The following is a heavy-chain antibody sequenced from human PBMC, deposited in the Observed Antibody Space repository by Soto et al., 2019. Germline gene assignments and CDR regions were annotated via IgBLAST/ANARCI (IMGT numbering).Heavy chain of an antibody. V-gene: IGHV1-8*01. CDR3: ARDHAYYGFWSGYSRDNWFDP. CDR2: MNPNSGNT. D-gene: IGHD3-3*01. J-gene: IGHJ5*02. Sequence: QVQLVQSGAEVKKPGASVKVSCKASGYTFTSYDINWVRQATGQGLEWMGWMNPNSGNTGYAQTLQGRVTMTTDTAISTADMELSRLSSEDTAVYYCARDHAYYGFWSGYSRDNWFDPWGQGTLVTVSS. CDR1: GYTFTSYD.